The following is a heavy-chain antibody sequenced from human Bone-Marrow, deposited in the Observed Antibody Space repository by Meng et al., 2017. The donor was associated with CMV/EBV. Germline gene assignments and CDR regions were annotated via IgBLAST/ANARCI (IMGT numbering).Heavy chain of an antibody. CDR1: TFRHYA. CDR3: ATYCSSTSCYSLRGFDY. D-gene: IGHD2-2*02. Sequence: TFRHYAISWVRQAPGQGLEWMGGIIPIFGTANYAQKFQGRVTITTDESTSTAYMELSSLRSEDTAVYYCATYCSSTSCYSLRGFDYWGQGTLVTVSS. CDR2: IIPIFGTA. V-gene: IGHV1-69*05. J-gene: IGHJ4*02.